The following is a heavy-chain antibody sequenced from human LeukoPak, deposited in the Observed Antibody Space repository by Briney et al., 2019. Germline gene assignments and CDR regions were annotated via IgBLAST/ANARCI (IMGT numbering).Heavy chain of an antibody. D-gene: IGHD6-6*01. V-gene: IGHV4-30-2*01. CDR3: ARGGSSVWFEP. Sequence: PSETLSLTCAVSGGSISSGGYSWSWIRQPPGKGLEWIGYIYHSGSTYYNPSLKSRVTISVDRSKSQFSLKLSSVTAADTAVYYCARGGSSVWFEPWGQGTLVTVSS. CDR2: IYHSGST. J-gene: IGHJ5*02. CDR1: GGSISSGGYS.